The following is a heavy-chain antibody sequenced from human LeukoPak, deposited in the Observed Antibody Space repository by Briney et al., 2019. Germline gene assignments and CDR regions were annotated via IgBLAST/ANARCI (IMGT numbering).Heavy chain of an antibody. V-gene: IGHV4-34*01. CDR1: GGSFSGYY. CDR2: INHSGST. Sequence: SETLSLTCAVYGGSFSGYYWSWIRQPPGKGLEWIGEINHSGSTNYNPSLKSRVTISVDTSKNQFSLKLSSVTAADTAVYYCARATWFYCSGGSCYPTTWFDPWGQGTLVTVSS. D-gene: IGHD2-15*01. J-gene: IGHJ5*02. CDR3: ARATWFYCSGGSCYPTTWFDP.